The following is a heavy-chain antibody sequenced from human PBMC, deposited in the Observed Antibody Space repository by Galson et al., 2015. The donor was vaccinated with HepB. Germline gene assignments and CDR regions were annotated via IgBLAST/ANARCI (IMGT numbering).Heavy chain of an antibody. CDR2: ISSNGGST. CDR1: GFTFSSYA. CDR3: ARAEMATIHGAFDI. Sequence: SLRLSCAASGFTFSSYAMHWVRQAPGKGLEYVSAISSNGGSTYYANSVKGRFTISRDNSKNTLYLQMGSLRAEDMAVYYCARAEMATIHGAFDIWGQGTMVTVSS. J-gene: IGHJ3*02. D-gene: IGHD5-24*01. V-gene: IGHV3-64*01.